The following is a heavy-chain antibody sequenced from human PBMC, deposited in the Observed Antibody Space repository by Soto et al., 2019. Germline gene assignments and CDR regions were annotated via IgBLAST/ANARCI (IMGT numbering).Heavy chain of an antibody. CDR2: ISSSSSKI. Sequence: GGSLRLSCAASGFTFSSYAMNGVRQAPGKGLEWVSSISSSSSKIYYVDSVKGRFTISRDNAKNSLYLQMNSLRAEDTAVYYCARDGGTTFDYWGQGTLVSVSS. CDR1: GFTFSSYA. V-gene: IGHV3-21*01. J-gene: IGHJ4*02. CDR3: ARDGGTTFDY. D-gene: IGHD4-4*01.